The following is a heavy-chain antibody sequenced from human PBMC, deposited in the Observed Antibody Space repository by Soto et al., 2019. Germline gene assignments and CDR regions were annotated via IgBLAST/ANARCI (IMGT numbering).Heavy chain of an antibody. Sequence: PSETLSLTCTVSGGSITHYYWGWIRQPPGRGLECIGYIFYSGSADYNPSLKSRVTISVDTSKNQFSLKLRSVTAADTAVYYCARAPSKLLTIFGVAAGMDVWGQGTTVTVSS. CDR1: GGSITHYY. J-gene: IGHJ6*02. V-gene: IGHV4-59*12. CDR2: IFYSGSA. D-gene: IGHD3-3*01. CDR3: ARAPSKLLTIFGVAAGMDV.